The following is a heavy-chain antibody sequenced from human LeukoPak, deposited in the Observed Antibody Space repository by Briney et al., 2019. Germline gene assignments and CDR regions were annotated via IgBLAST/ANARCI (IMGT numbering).Heavy chain of an antibody. CDR3: AGGSIAARLNYFDY. J-gene: IGHJ4*02. CDR1: GGSFSGYY. V-gene: IGHV4-34*01. Sequence: KPSETLSLTCAVYGGSFSGYYWSWICQPPGKGLEWIGEINHSGSTNYNPSLKSRVTISVDTSKNQFSLKLSSVTAADTAVYYCAGGSIAARLNYFDYWGQGTLVTVSS. D-gene: IGHD6-6*01. CDR2: INHSGST.